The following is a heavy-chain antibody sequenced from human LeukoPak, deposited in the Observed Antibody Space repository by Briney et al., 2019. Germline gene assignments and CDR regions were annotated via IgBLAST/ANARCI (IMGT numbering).Heavy chain of an antibody. CDR1: GFTFSDYY. J-gene: IGHJ4*02. D-gene: IGHD6-19*01. CDR2: ISGSGSTM. V-gene: IGHV3-11*04. CDR3: ARVLAVAAVDY. Sequence: PGGSLRLSCAASGFTFSDYYMGWIRQAPGKGLEWVSYISGSGSTMFYADSVKGRFTISRDNAQNSLYLQMNNLRAEDTAVYYCARVLAVAAVDYWGQGTLVTASS.